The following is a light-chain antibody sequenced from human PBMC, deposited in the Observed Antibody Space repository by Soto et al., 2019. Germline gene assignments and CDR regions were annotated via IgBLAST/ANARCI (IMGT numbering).Light chain of an antibody. J-gene: IGLJ1*01. CDR3: SSYAGNNIYYV. V-gene: IGLV2-8*01. Sequence: QSALTQPPSASGSPGQSVTISCPGTSNDVGGYNFVSWYQQHPGKAPKLMIFEVSKRPSGVPDRFSGSKSGSTASLTVSGLQAEDEADYYCSSYAGNNIYYVFGTGTKVTVL. CDR2: EVS. CDR1: SNDVGGYNF.